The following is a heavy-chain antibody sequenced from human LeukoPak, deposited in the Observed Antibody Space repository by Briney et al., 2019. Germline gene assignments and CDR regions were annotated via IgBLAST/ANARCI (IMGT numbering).Heavy chain of an antibody. J-gene: IGHJ6*02. CDR1: GFTFSSYA. V-gene: IGHV3-30*18. CDR3: AKGIYYDSSGYAPTHYYYGMDV. CDR2: ISYDGSNK. Sequence: GGSLRLSCAASGFTFSSYAMSWVRQAPGKGLEWVAVISYDGSNKYYADSVKGRFTISRDNSKNTLYLQMNSLRAEDTAVYYCAKGIYYDSSGYAPTHYYYGMDVWGQGTTVTVSS. D-gene: IGHD3-22*01.